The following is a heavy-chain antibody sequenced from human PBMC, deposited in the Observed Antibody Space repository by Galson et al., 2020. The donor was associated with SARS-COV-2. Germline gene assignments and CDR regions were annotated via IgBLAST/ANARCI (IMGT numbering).Heavy chain of an antibody. CDR1: GFTFSSYS. J-gene: IGHJ3*02. CDR3: ARDALLKGDTVTNDAFDI. Sequence: GESLKISCAASGFTFSSYSMNWVRQAPGKGLEWVSYISSSSSTIYYADSVKGRFTISRDNAKNSLYLQMNSLRAEDTAVYYCARDALLKGDTVTNDAFDIWGQGTMVTVSS. V-gene: IGHV3-48*04. CDR2: ISSSSSTI. D-gene: IGHD4-17*01.